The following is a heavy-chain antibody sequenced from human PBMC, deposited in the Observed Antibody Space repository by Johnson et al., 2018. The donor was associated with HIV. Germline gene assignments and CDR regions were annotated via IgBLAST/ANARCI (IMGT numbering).Heavy chain of an antibody. J-gene: IGHJ3*02. D-gene: IGHD6-19*01. CDR3: ASGYSSAWYAVDAFDI. Sequence: VQLVESGGGLVQPGGSLKLSCAASGFTFSGSAMHWVRQASGKGLEWVGRIRSKANSYATAYAASVKGRFTISRDDSKNTAYLQMNSLKTEDTAVYYCASGYSSAWYAVDAFDIWGQGTMVTVSS. V-gene: IGHV3-73*02. CDR1: GFTFSGSA. CDR2: IRSKANSYAT.